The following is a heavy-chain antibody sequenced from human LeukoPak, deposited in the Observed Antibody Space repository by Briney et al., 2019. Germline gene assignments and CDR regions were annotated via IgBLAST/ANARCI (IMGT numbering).Heavy chain of an antibody. CDR2: ISSSSSYI. Sequence: PGGSLRLSCAASGFTFSSYSMNWVRQAPGKGLEWVSSISSSSSYIYYADSVKGRFTISRDNAKNSLYLQVNSLRAEDTAVYYCARDRGTAMVTGAFDIWGQGTMVTVSS. D-gene: IGHD5-18*01. J-gene: IGHJ3*02. CDR3: ARDRGTAMVTGAFDI. CDR1: GFTFSSYS. V-gene: IGHV3-21*01.